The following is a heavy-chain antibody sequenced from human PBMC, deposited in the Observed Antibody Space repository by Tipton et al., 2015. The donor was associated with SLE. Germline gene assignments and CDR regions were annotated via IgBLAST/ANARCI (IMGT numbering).Heavy chain of an antibody. J-gene: IGHJ4*02. CDR2: INPNSGGT. Sequence: QSGPEVKKPGASVKVSCKTSGYTFSGYYMHWVRQAPGQGLEWMGRINPNSGGTNYAQKFQGRVTMTRDTSISTAYMELSRLRSDDTAVYYCAKDLPPTVTYYWVQGTLVTVSS. CDR1: GYTFSGYY. V-gene: IGHV1-2*06. D-gene: IGHD4-17*01. CDR3: AKDLPPTVTYY.